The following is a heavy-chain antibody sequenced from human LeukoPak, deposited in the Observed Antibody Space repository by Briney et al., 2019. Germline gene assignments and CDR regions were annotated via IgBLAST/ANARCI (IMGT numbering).Heavy chain of an antibody. V-gene: IGHV3-21*01. J-gene: IGHJ6*03. CDR3: ARDYYYYMDV. CDR1: GFTFSNAW. CDR2: ISTSSSYI. Sequence: WGSLRLSCVASGFTFSNAWMTWVRQAPGKGLEWVSSISTSSSYIYYADSVRGRFTISRDNAKDSLYLQMNSLRAEDTAVYYCARDYYYYMDVWGKGSTVTVSS.